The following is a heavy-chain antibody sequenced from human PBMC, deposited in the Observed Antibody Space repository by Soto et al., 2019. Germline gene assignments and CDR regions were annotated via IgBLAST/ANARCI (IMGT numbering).Heavy chain of an antibody. V-gene: IGHV4-30-2*06. CDR1: RASVSYCVVS. J-gene: IGHJ4*02. Sequence: SETLSLACAFSRASVSYCVVSGIWTRQSPLNGLEWIGYISHLESTYFHPSFKSRPTMSIDRTRNQCSLKLSSVSAADMDVYYCARGGCYDSFDYWGQGVLVTVS. D-gene: IGHD5-12*01. CDR3: ARGGCYDSFDY. CDR2: ISHLEST.